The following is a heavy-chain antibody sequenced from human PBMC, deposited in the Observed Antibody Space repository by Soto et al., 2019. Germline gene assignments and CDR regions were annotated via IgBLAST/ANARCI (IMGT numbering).Heavy chain of an antibody. Sequence: PSETLSLTCTVSGGSIGRGSYYWSWIRQHPGKGLEWIGYIYYSGSTYYNPSLKSRVTISVDTSKNQFSLKLSSVTAAVTAVYYCARDVARGGNFDYWGQGTLVTVSS. CDR3: ARDVARGGNFDY. J-gene: IGHJ4*02. D-gene: IGHD3-16*01. CDR1: GGSIGRGSYY. CDR2: IYYSGST. V-gene: IGHV4-31*03.